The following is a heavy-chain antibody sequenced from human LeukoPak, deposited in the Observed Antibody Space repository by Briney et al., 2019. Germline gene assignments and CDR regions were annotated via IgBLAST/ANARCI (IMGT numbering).Heavy chain of an antibody. V-gene: IGHV3-7*01. CDR2: IKQDGSAK. Sequence: GGSLRLSCAASGFSFSSYWMYWVRPAPGKGLEWVANIKQDGSAKSYVDSVKGRFTISRDNAKNSLFLQMNSLRAEDTAVYYCARKVLSGSRYFDYWGQGALVTVSS. CDR1: GFSFSSYW. CDR3: ARKVLSGSRYFDY. D-gene: IGHD1-26*01. J-gene: IGHJ4*02.